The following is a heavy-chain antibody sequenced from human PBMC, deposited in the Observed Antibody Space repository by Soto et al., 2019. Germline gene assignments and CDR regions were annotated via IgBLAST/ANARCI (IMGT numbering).Heavy chain of an antibody. CDR3: AKDDAVGGGYLHR. CDR2: ITGWGDRS. CDR1: GFPFSSYG. V-gene: IGHV3-23*01. D-gene: IGHD6-19*01. J-gene: IGHJ1*01. Sequence: EEQLLESGGGLVRPGGSLRLSCVASGFPFSSYGMTWVRQAPGKGLEWVSRITGWGDRSYYADSMNGRFTMSRDNSKNTLYLQMNSLRVEDTALYYCAKDDAVGGGYLHRWGQGTLVTVSS.